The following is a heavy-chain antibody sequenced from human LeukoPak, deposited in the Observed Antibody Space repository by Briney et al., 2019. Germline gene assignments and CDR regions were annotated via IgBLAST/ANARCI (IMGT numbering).Heavy chain of an antibody. J-gene: IGHJ4*02. Sequence: PSETLSLTCTVSGGSISGSSYYWGWIRQPPGKGLEWIGSIYYSGSTYYNPSLKSRVTISVDTSKNQFSLKLSSVTAADTAVYYCARHTGYSRTHFDYWGQGTLVTVSS. CDR2: IYYSGST. CDR1: GGSISGSSYY. V-gene: IGHV4-39*01. CDR3: ARHTGYSRTHFDY. D-gene: IGHD5-12*01.